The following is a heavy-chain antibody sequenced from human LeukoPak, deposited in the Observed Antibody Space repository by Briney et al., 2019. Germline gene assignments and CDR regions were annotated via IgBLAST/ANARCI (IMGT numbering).Heavy chain of an antibody. V-gene: IGHV3-9*01. D-gene: IGHD3-10*01. CDR3: ARDVYGSTSYFDY. J-gene: IGHJ4*02. Sequence: GGSLRLSCAASGFTFDDYAMHWVRQAPGKGLEWVSGISWNSGRIGYADSVKGRFTISRDNAKNSLYLQMNSLRAEDTAVYYCARDVYGSTSYFDYWGQGTLVTVSS. CDR2: ISWNSGRI. CDR1: GFTFDDYA.